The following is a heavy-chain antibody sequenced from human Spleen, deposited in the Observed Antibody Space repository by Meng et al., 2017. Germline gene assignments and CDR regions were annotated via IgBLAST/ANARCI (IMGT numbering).Heavy chain of an antibody. CDR2: TGSAGDT. D-gene: IGHD5-18*01. CDR1: AITFINYD. V-gene: IGHV3-13*01. CDR3: ARVARYSYGYLSLGVDLDY. J-gene: IGHJ4*02. Sequence: GESLKISCAASAITFINYDMHWVRQGTGKGLTWVSLTGSAGDTYYPGSVKGRFTISRDNSKSTLYLQMNSLRAEDTAVYYCARVARYSYGYLSLGVDLDYWGQGTLVTVSS.